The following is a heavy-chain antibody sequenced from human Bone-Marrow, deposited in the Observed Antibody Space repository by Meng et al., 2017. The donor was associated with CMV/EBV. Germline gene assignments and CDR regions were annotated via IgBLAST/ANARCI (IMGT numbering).Heavy chain of an antibody. D-gene: IGHD5-24*01. Sequence: SVKVSCKASGGTFSSYAISWVRQAPGQGLEWMGGIIPILGIANYAQKFQGRVTITADKSTSTVYMELSSLRSEDTAIYYCARDPRLRDGFKEAFDYWGQGPLVTVSS. CDR2: IIPILGIA. CDR3: ARDPRLRDGFKEAFDY. V-gene: IGHV1-69*10. J-gene: IGHJ4*02. CDR1: GGTFSSYA.